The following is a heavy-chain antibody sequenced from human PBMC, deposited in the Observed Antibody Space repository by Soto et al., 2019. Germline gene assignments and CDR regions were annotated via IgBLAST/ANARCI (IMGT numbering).Heavy chain of an antibody. V-gene: IGHV1-69*13. Sequence: SVKVSCKVSGYTLTELSMHWVRQAPGQGLELMGGMIPIFGTANYAQTFQGRVTTTAGESTSTAYMTLSSLRSEDTAVYYCAREVVAIIYYYYGMYVWGQGTTVTVSS. D-gene: IGHD3-22*01. CDR2: MIPIFGTA. J-gene: IGHJ6*02. CDR1: GYTLTELS. CDR3: AREVVAIIYYYYGMYV.